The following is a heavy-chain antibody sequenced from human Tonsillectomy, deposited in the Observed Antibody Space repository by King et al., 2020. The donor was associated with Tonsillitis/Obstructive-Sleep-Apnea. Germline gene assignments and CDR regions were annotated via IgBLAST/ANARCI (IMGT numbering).Heavy chain of an antibody. CDR1: GYTFTNFV. CDR3: ARAHFGYYTSGWYPNNWFDP. Sequence: VQLVESGSELKKPGASVKVSCKASGYTFTNFVINWVRQAPGQGLEWMGWINPNTGNPKYAQGLTGRFVFSLDTSVSTAYLQISSLKSEDTAVYYCARAHFGYYTSGWYPNNWFDPWGQGTLVTVSS. CDR2: INPNTGNP. V-gene: IGHV7-4-1*02. D-gene: IGHD6-19*01. J-gene: IGHJ5*02.